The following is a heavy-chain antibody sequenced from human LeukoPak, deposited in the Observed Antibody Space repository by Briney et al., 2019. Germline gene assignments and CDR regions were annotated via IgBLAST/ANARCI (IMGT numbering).Heavy chain of an antibody. CDR1: GDSVRTNNYY. CDR3: ARDDSRHYYDSSDDYYYYYGMDV. D-gene: IGHD3-22*01. Sequence: SETLSLTCTVSGDSVRTNNYYWSWIRQPPGEGLEWIGYIYYSGSTNYNPSLESRVTISVDTSKNQFSLKLSSVTAAGTAVYYCARDDSRHYYDSSDDYYYYYGMDVWGQGTTVTVSS. V-gene: IGHV4-61*01. J-gene: IGHJ6*02. CDR2: IYYSGST.